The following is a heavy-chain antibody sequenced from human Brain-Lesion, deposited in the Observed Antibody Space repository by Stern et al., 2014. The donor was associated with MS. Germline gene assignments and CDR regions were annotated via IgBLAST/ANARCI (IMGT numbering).Heavy chain of an antibody. CDR3: ARNHRPPVNYYDALHC. CDR1: GGSINGYY. D-gene: IGHD3-22*01. Sequence: VQLVESGPGLVKPSETLSLTCTVSGGSINGYYWSWIRQPPGKGLEWIGYIYHTGSTNYNPSLKSRVTMSVDTSENQFSLKLSSVTAADTAIYFCARNHRPPVNYYDALHCWGQGMLVRVSS. V-gene: IGHV4-59*01. J-gene: IGHJ4*02. CDR2: IYHTGST.